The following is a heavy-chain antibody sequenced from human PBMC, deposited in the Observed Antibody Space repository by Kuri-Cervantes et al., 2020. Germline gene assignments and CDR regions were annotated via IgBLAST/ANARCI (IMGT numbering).Heavy chain of an antibody. CDR2: IYYSGST. V-gene: IGHV4-59*01. D-gene: IGHD2-15*01. Sequence: SETLSLTCTVSGGSISSYYWSWIRQPPGKGLEWIGYIYYSGSTNYNPSLKSRVTISVDTSKNQFSLKLSSVTAADTAVYYCARDRCSGGSCYSNAFDIWGQGTMVTVSS. CDR3: ARDRCSGGSCYSNAFDI. J-gene: IGHJ3*02. CDR1: GGSISSYY.